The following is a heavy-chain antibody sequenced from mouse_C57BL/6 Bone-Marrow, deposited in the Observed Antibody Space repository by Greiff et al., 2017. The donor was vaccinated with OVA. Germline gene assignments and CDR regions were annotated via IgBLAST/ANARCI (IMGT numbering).Heavy chain of an antibody. CDR2: IDPSDSET. Sequence: QVQLQQPGAELVRPGSSVKLSCKASGYTFTSYWMHWVKQRPIQGLEWIGNIDPSDSETHYNQKFKDKATLTVDKSSSTAYMQLSSLTSEDSAVYNCECLKAAQAAYYAMDYWGQGTSVTVSS. V-gene: IGHV1-52*01. CDR1: GYTFTSYW. D-gene: IGHD3-2*02. J-gene: IGHJ4*01. CDR3: ECLKAAQAAYYAMDY.